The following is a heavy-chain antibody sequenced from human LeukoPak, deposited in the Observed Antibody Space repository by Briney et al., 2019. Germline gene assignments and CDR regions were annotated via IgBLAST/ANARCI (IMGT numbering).Heavy chain of an antibody. J-gene: IGHJ4*02. CDR1: GGSISSSSYY. V-gene: IGHV4-39*07. Sequence: SETLSLTCTVSGGSISSSSYYWGWIRQPPGKGLEWIGSIYYSGSTYYNPSLKSRATISVDTSKNQFSLKLSSVTAADTAVYYCARERGSSGSYFDYWGQGTLVTVSS. CDR2: IYYSGST. D-gene: IGHD3-22*01. CDR3: ARERGSSGSYFDY.